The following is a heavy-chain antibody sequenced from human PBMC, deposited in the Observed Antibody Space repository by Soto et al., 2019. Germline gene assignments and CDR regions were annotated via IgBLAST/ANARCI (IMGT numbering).Heavy chain of an antibody. CDR2: IDWDDDK. CDR3: ARTQLERRVYYYMDV. Sequence: SGPTLVNPTQTLTLTCTFSGFSLSTSGMCVSWIRQPPGKALEWLARIDWDDDKYYSTSLKTRLTISKDTSKNQVVLTMTNMDPVDTATYYCARTQLERRVYYYMDVWGKGTTVTVSS. J-gene: IGHJ6*03. D-gene: IGHD1-1*01. CDR1: GFSLSTSGMC. V-gene: IGHV2-70*11.